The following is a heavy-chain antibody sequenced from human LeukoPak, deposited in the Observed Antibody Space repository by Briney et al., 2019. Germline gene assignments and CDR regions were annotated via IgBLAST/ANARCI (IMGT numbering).Heavy chain of an antibody. Sequence: SETLSLTCAVYGGSFSGYYWSWIRQPPGKGLEWIGEINHSGSTNYNPSLKSRVTISVDTSKNQFSLKLSSMTAADTAVYYCARVTYYYDSSGYSPVDYWGQGTLVTVSS. V-gene: IGHV4-34*01. D-gene: IGHD3-22*01. CDR1: GGSFSGYY. CDR3: ARVTYYYDSSGYSPVDY. J-gene: IGHJ4*02. CDR2: INHSGST.